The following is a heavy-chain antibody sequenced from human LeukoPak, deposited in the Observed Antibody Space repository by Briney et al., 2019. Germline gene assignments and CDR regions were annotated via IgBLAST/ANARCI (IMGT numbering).Heavy chain of an antibody. Sequence: SETLSLTCTVSGGSISSYYWSWIRQPAGKGLEWIGRIYTSGSTNYNPSLKSRVTMSVDTSKNQFSLKLSSVTAADTAVYYCARGSITMVRGVKSVYYYYMDVWGEGTTVTISS. J-gene: IGHJ6*03. CDR2: IYTSGST. CDR3: ARGSITMVRGVKSVYYYYMDV. D-gene: IGHD3-10*01. V-gene: IGHV4-4*07. CDR1: GGSISSYY.